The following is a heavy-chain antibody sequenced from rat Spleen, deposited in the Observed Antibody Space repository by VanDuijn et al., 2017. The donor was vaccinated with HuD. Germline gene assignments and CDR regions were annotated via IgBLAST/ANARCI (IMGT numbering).Heavy chain of an antibody. J-gene: IGHJ2*01. CDR1: GFTFNNYW. V-gene: IGHV5-31*01. D-gene: IGHD1-12*02. CDR2: ITNTGGGST. Sequence: EVQLVESGGGLVQPGRSLKLSCVASGFTFNNYWLTWIRQAPGKGLEWVASITNTGGGSTYYRVPVKGRFTSSRDNAKNTLFLQMDSLRSEDTAPYYSTTGIYYYDGTYYYFDYWGQGVMVTVSP. CDR3: TTGIYYYDGTYYYFDY.